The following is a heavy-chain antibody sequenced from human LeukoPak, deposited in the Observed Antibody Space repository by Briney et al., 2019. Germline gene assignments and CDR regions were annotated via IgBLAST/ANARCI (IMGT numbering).Heavy chain of an antibody. CDR3: TKDPNGDYVGAFDP. D-gene: IGHD4-17*01. CDR2: ITGSHGRT. Sequence: GGSLRLSCEASGFTFSSFAMTWVRQAPGKGLEWVSSITGSHGRTYNTDSVKGRFTISRDNSQNTLYLQMNSLRAEDTAVYYCTKDPNGDYVGAFDPWGQGTLVAVSS. J-gene: IGHJ5*02. V-gene: IGHV3-23*01. CDR1: GFTFSSFA.